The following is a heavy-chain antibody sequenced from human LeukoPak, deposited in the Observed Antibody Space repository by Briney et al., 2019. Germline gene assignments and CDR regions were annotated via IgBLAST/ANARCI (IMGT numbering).Heavy chain of an antibody. CDR3: ARETYGRYFDY. Sequence: SETLSLTCTVSGGSVSSGSYYWSWIRQPPGKGLEWIGYIYYSGSTNYNPSLRSRVTVSVDTSKNQFSLKLSSVTAADTAVYYCARETYGRYFDYWGQGTLVTVSS. D-gene: IGHD4-17*01. J-gene: IGHJ4*02. CDR1: GGSVSSGSYY. V-gene: IGHV4-61*01. CDR2: IYYSGST.